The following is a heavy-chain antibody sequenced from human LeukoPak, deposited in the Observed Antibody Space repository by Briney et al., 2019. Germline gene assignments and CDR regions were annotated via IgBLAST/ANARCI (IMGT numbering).Heavy chain of an antibody. CDR1: GYTFTGYY. CDR3: ARVPSPVKYYYGSGSYTDY. Sequence: GASVEVSCKASGYTFTGYYMHWVRQAPGQGLEWMGWINPNSGGTNYAQKFQGRVTMTRDTSISTAYMELSRLRSDDTAVYYCARVPSPVKYYYGSGSYTDYWGQGTLVTVSS. CDR2: INPNSGGT. D-gene: IGHD3-10*01. V-gene: IGHV1-2*02. J-gene: IGHJ4*02.